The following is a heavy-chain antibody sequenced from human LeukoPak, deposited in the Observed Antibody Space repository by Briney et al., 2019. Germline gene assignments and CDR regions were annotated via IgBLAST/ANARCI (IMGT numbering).Heavy chain of an antibody. D-gene: IGHD1-26*01. Sequence: GGSLRLSCAASGFTFSSYSMNWVRQAPGKGLEWVSYITSSSSTIYYADSVKGRFTISRDNAKNSLYLQMSSLRADDTAVYYCARVRGSYHGDYWGQGTLVAVSS. CDR2: ITSSSSTI. CDR3: ARVRGSYHGDY. CDR1: GFTFSSYS. J-gene: IGHJ4*02. V-gene: IGHV3-48*01.